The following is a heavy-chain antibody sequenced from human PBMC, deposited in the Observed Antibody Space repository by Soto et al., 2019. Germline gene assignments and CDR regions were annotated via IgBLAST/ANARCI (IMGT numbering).Heavy chain of an antibody. CDR3: ARDRNYGDCTFDY. V-gene: IGHV1-3*01. J-gene: IGHJ4*02. CDR2: INAGNGNT. Sequence: VASVKVSCKASGYTFTSYAMHWVRQAPGQRLEWMGWINAGNGNTKYSQKFQGRVTITRDTSASTAYMELSSLRSEDTAVYYCARDRNYGDCTFDYWGQGTLVTVSS. D-gene: IGHD4-17*01. CDR1: GYTFTSYA.